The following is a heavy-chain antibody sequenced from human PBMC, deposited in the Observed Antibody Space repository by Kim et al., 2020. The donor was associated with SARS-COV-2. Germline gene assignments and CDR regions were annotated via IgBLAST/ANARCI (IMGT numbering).Heavy chain of an antibody. Sequence: PSLKSRVTISVDTSKNQFSLRLSSVTAADTAVYYCARGSIAVAGRGWFDPWGQGTLVTVSS. D-gene: IGHD6-19*01. V-gene: IGHV4-34*01. J-gene: IGHJ5*02. CDR3: ARGSIAVAGRGWFDP.